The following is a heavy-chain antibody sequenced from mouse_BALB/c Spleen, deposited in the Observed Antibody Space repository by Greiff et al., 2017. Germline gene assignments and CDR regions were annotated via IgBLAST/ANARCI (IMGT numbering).Heavy chain of an antibody. CDR2: ISSGGSYT. D-gene: IGHD1-1*02. Sequence: EVKLVESGGGLVKPGGSLKLSCAASGFTFSSYAMSWVRQSPEKRLEWVAEISSGGSYTYYPDTVTGRFTISRDNAKNTLYLEMSSLRSEDTAMYYCARWWEGPMDYWGQGTSVTVSS. CDR1: GFTFSSYA. V-gene: IGHV5-9-4*01. J-gene: IGHJ4*01. CDR3: ARWWEGPMDY.